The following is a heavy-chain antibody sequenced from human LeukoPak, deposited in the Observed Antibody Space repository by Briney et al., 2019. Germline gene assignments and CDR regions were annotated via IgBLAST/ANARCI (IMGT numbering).Heavy chain of an antibody. Sequence: PGGSLRLSCAASGFTVSSIYMSWVRQAPGKGLQWVSLIYSGGGTYYADSVKGRFTIPRDNSKNTLYLQMNSLRAEDTAVYYCAREGSSGFLGYWGQGTLVTVSS. V-gene: IGHV3-53*01. CDR2: IYSGGGT. CDR1: GFTVSSIY. D-gene: IGHD6-19*01. CDR3: AREGSSGFLGY. J-gene: IGHJ4*02.